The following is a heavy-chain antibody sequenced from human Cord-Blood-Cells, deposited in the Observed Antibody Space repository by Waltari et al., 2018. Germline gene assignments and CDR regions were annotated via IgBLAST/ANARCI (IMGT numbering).Heavy chain of an antibody. CDR2: IYYSGST. J-gene: IGHJ3*02. V-gene: IGHV4-39*01. D-gene: IGHD7-27*01. Sequence: QLQLQESGPGLVKPSETLSLTCTVSGGSIRSSSYYWGWIRQPPGKGLEWIGSIYYSGSTYYNPSLKSRVTISVDTSKNQFSLKLSSVTAADTAVYYCARHRTGDDAFDIWGQGTMVTDSS. CDR3: ARHRTGDDAFDI. CDR1: GGSIRSSSYY.